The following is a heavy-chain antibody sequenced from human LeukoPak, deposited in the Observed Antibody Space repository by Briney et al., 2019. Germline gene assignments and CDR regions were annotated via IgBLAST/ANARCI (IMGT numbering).Heavy chain of an antibody. D-gene: IGHD3-9*01. V-gene: IGHV3-21*01. CDR1: GFTFSSYS. CDR2: ISSSSSYI. Sequence: GGSLRLSCAASGFTFSSYSMNWVRQAPGKGLEWVSSISSSSSYIYYADSVKGRFTISRDNTKNSLYLQMNSLRAEDTAVYYCARSTHSTENYDILTGTFDYWGQGTLVTVSS. J-gene: IGHJ4*02. CDR3: ARSTHSTENYDILTGTFDY.